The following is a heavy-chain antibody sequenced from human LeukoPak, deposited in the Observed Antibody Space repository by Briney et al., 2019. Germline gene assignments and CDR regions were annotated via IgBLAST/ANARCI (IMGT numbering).Heavy chain of an antibody. CDR3: ARGYDDSGAFDY. CDR1: GGSFSGYY. Sequence: PSETLSLTCAVYGGSFSGYYWSWIRQPPGKGLEWIGYIYHSGSTYYNPSLKSRVTISVDRSKNQFSLKLSSVTAADTAVYYCARGYDDSGAFDYWGQGTLVTVSS. J-gene: IGHJ4*02. CDR2: IYHSGST. D-gene: IGHD3-3*01. V-gene: IGHV4-34*01.